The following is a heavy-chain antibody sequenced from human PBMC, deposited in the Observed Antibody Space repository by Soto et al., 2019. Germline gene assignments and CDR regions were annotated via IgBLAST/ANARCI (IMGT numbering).Heavy chain of an antibody. D-gene: IGHD4-17*01. J-gene: IGHJ4*02. CDR1: GFTFSNIA. CDR2: ISYDGSDK. CDR3: AIDYGGNLDY. Sequence: QVQLVESGGGVVQPGTSLRLSCAASGFTFSNIAMHWVRQAPGTGLEWLAVISYDGSDKYHADSVKGRFTISRDNSRNTLYLQMNSLIGEDTAVYYCAIDYGGNLDYWGQGTLVTVSS. V-gene: IGHV3-30-3*01.